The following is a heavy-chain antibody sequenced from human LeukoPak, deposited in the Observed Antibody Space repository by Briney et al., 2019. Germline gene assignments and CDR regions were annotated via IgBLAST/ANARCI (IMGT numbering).Heavy chain of an antibody. CDR2: ISGSGGST. D-gene: IGHD2-21*02. CDR3: AKASYCGGDCYPSYFDY. J-gene: IGHJ4*02. CDR1: GFAFNNYV. V-gene: IGHV3-23*01. Sequence: PGGSLRLSCAASGFAFNNYVMTWVRQAPGKGLEWVSAISGSGGSTYYADSVKGRFTISRDNSKNTLYLQMNSLRAEDTAVYYCAKASYCGGDCYPSYFDYWGQGTLVTVSS.